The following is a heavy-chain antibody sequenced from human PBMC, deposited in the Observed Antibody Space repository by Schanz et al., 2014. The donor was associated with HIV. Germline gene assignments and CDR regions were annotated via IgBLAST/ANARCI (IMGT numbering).Heavy chain of an antibody. V-gene: IGHV1-2*02. CDR2: INPNSGGT. J-gene: IGHJ4*02. CDR3: ARDQNVISMVRGVMGGVDY. D-gene: IGHD3-10*01. Sequence: QVQLVQSGAEVKKPGASVRVSCKASEYTFTGYYVHWVRQAPGQGLEWMGWINPNSGGTNSAQKFQGRVTMTRDTSISTAYMELRRLRSDDTAVYYCARDQNVISMVRGVMGGVDYWGQGTLVTVSS. CDR1: EYTFTGYY.